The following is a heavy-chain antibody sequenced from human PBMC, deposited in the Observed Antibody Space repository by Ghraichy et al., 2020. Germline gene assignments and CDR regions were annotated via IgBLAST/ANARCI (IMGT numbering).Heavy chain of an antibody. CDR2: MSGSFSST. D-gene: IGHD6-19*01. V-gene: IGHV3-23*01. CDR3: AKGDSSGWYSYYYFDY. J-gene: IGHJ4*02. CDR1: GFTFRSYA. Sequence: GGSLRLSCAASGFTFRSYAMSWVRQAPGKGLEWVSAMSGSFSSTYHADSVKGRFTISRDNSKNTLYLQMNSLRAEDTAGYYCAKGDSSGWYSYYYFDYWGQGTLVTVSS.